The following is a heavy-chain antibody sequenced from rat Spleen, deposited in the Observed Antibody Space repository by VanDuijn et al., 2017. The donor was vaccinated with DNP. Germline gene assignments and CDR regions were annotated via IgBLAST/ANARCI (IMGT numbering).Heavy chain of an antibody. CDR3: ARNYGGYRPWDY. CDR2: ITSSGGTT. CDR1: GFTFSNYY. V-gene: IGHV5-25*01. Sequence: EVQLVESGGELVQPGRSLKLSCAASGFTFSNYYMAWVRQAPKKGLEWVASITSSGGTTYYSDSVKGRYTISRDNAKNTLYLQMKSLRSEDTATYYCARNYGGYRPWDYWGQGVMVTVSS. J-gene: IGHJ2*01. D-gene: IGHD1-11*01.